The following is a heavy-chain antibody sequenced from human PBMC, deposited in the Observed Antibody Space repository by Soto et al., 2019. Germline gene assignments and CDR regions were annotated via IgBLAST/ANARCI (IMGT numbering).Heavy chain of an antibody. CDR1: GFTFRSYG. J-gene: IGHJ2*01. CDR3: ASGTQVVWYLDL. CDR2: IWNDGSIK. V-gene: IGHV3-33*01. Sequence: QVQVVESGGGVVQPGRSLRLSCAASGFTFRSYGMHWVRQAPGKGLEWVALIWNDGSIKYYADSVKGRFTISRDNSKNTLYLQMKSLRADDTAVYYCASGTQVVWYLDLWGRGTLVTVSS. D-gene: IGHD3-22*01.